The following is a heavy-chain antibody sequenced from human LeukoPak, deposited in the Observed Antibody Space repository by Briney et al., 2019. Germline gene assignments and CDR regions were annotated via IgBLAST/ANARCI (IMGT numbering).Heavy chain of an antibody. CDR2: IYYSGST. D-gene: IGHD6-19*01. V-gene: IGHV4-31*03. J-gene: IGHJ5*02. Sequence: SETLSLTCTVSGGSISSSSYYWGWIRQPPGKGLEWIGYIYYSGSTYYNPSLKSRVSMSVDTSKNQFSLKLNSVTAADTAFYYCVGEGYSGWPRGRFDPWGQGTLVTVSS. CDR3: VGEGYSGWPRGRFDP. CDR1: GGSISSSSYY.